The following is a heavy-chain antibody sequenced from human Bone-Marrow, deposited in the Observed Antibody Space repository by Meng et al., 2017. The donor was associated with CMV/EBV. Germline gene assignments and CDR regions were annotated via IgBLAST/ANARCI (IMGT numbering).Heavy chain of an antibody. CDR2: ISGSGGST. V-gene: IGHV3-23*01. J-gene: IGHJ4*02. CDR1: GFTFSSYA. Sequence: GESLKISCAASGFTFSSYAMSWVRQAPGKGLEWVSAISGSGGSTYYADSVKGRFTISRDNSKNTLYLQMNSLRAEDTAVYYCAKLLSIAAPIGDYYFDYWRQGTLVTVSS. D-gene: IGHD6-13*01. CDR3: AKLLSIAAPIGDYYFDY.